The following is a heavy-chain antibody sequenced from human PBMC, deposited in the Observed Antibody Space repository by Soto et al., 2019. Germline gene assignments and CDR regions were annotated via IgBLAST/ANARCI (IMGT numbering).Heavy chain of an antibody. CDR1: GGTFSSYR. V-gene: IGHV1-69*01. J-gene: IGHJ4*02. CDR2: IVPIYRTA. D-gene: IGHD6-13*01. Sequence: QVQLVHSGAEVKKPGSSVNVSCKASGGTFSSYRINWVRQAPGQGLEWVGGIVPIYRTADYAQKFQGRVTITADESARTAYLELRILKSQDTAVYYCVRDSGAKLSSSWGQGTLVTVSS. CDR3: VRDSGAKLSSS.